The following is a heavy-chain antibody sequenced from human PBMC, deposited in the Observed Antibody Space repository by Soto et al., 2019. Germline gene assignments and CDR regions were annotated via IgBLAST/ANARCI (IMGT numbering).Heavy chain of an antibody. CDR1: GYTFTSYD. CDR2: MNPNSGNT. CDR3: ARGGLVWSGYYYYYYGMDV. Sequence: ASVKVSCKASGYTFTSYDINWVRQATGQGLEWMGWMNPNSGNTGYAQKFQGRVTMTRNTSISTAYMELSSLRSEDTAVYYCARGGLVWSGYYYYYYGMDVWGQGTTVTVSS. J-gene: IGHJ6*02. V-gene: IGHV1-8*01. D-gene: IGHD3-3*01.